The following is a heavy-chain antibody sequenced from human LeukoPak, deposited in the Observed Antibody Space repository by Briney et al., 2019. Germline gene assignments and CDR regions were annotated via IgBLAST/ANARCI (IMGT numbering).Heavy chain of an antibody. CDR1: GFTFSSYG. Sequence: PGRSLRLSCAASGFTFSSYGMHWVRQAPGKGLEWVAVISYDGSNKYYADSVKGRFTISRDNSKNTLYLQMNSLRAEDTAVYYCAKDAYYGSGSYYYYYYGMDVWGKGTTVTVSS. CDR3: AKDAYYGSGSYYYYYYGMDV. J-gene: IGHJ6*04. V-gene: IGHV3-30*18. CDR2: ISYDGSNK. D-gene: IGHD3-10*01.